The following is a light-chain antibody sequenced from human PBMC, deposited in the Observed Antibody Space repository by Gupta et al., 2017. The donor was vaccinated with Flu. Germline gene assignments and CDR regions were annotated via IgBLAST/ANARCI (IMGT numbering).Light chain of an antibody. J-gene: IGKJ4*01. V-gene: IGKV1-9*01. CDR2: AAS. CDR1: QGISSY. Sequence: PSFLSASVGDRVTITCRASQGISSYLAWYQQKPGKAPKLLIYAASTLQSGVPSRFSGSGSGTEFTLTISSLQPEDFATYSCQQLNSYPLTFGGGTKVEIK. CDR3: QQLNSYPLT.